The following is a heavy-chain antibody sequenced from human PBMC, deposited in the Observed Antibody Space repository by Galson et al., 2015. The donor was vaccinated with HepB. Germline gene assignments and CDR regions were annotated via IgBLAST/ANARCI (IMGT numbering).Heavy chain of an antibody. CDR1: GFTFSSYG. D-gene: IGHD1-26*01. J-gene: IGHJ4*02. CDR2: ISYDGSNK. Sequence: SLRLSCAASGFTFSSYGMHWVRQAPGKGLEWVAVISYDGSNKYYADSVKGRFTISRDNSKNTLYLQMNSLRAEDTAVYYCAKVVAWEPMNYFDYWGQGTLVTVSS. CDR3: AKVVAWEPMNYFDY. V-gene: IGHV3-30*18.